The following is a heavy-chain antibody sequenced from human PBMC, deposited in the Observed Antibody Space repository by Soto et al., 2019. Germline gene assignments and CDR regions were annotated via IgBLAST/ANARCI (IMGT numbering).Heavy chain of an antibody. Sequence: PSETLSLTCTVSGGSISSGDYYWSWIRQPPGKGLEWIGYIYYSGSTYYNPSLKSRVTISVDTSKNQFSLKLSSVTAADTAVYYCAREGEGPLRWCTPGNGNRAFDIWGQGTMVTVSS. J-gene: IGHJ3*02. CDR3: AREGEGPLRWCTPGNGNRAFDI. V-gene: IGHV4-30-4*01. CDR2: IYYSGST. CDR1: GGSISSGDYY. D-gene: IGHD4-17*01.